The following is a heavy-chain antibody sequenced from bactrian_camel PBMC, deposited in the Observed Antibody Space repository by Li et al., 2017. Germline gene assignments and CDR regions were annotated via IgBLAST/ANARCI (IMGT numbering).Heavy chain of an antibody. J-gene: IGHJ4*01. Sequence: DVQLVESGGGWVQLGESLRLSCVASGITFSGHDMSWVRQPPGKEVEWVAGITSLPSLFRTASYADSAKGRFTISKDNAKNTLYLQMNSLKPEDTALYYCAANPYNGCLGRDVTEYRYWGQGTQVTVS. CDR1: GITFSGHD. CDR2: ITSLPSLFRTA. CDR3: AANPYNGCLGRDVTEYRY. V-gene: IGHV3S40*01. D-gene: IGHD3*01.